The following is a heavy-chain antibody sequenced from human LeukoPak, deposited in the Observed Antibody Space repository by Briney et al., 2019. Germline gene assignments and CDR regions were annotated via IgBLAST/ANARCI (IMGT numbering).Heavy chain of an antibody. D-gene: IGHD3-3*01. CDR1: GGSISSYY. CDR3: ARAFLPSRVESYYDFWSGYYAGRVYYFDY. Sequence: SETLSLTCTVSGGSISSYYWSWIRLPPGKGLEWIGYIYYTGATYYNPSLKSRVTISLDTSKNQFSLKLSSVTAADTAVYYCARAFLPSRVESYYDFWSGYYAGRVYYFDYWGQGTLVTVSS. CDR2: IYYTGAT. V-gene: IGHV4-59*12. J-gene: IGHJ4*02.